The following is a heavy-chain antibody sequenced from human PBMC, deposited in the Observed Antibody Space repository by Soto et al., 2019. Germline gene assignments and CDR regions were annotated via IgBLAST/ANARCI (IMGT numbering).Heavy chain of an antibody. CDR2: IFSSGST. Sequence: QVRLQESGPGLLKPSETLSLTCTVSGGSINTFYWSWVRQPAGKVLEWIARIFSSGSTSFNPSLESPVAMSVDTSKNQFSLNLSSVTAADMAVYYCAREGSYSAYNFAHGIQLWSFDFWGQGALVTVSS. D-gene: IGHD5-12*01. V-gene: IGHV4-4*07. J-gene: IGHJ4*02. CDR3: AREGSYSAYNFAHGIQLWSFDF. CDR1: GGSINTFY.